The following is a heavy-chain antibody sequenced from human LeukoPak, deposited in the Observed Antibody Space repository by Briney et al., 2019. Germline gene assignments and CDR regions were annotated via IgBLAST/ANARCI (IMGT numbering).Heavy chain of an antibody. CDR2: ISSSGTTI. CDR1: GFTFSSYS. V-gene: IGHV3-48*02. Sequence: GGSLSLSCAASGFTFSSYSMNWVRQAPGKGLEWVSYISSSGTTIYYADSVKGRFTISRDNAKNSLYLQMNSLRDEDTAVYYCARVWGLAVAGGEIEYWGQGTLVTVS. D-gene: IGHD6-13*01. J-gene: IGHJ4*02. CDR3: ARVWGLAVAGGEIEY.